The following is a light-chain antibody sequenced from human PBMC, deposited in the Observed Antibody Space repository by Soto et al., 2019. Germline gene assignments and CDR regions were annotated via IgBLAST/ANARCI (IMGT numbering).Light chain of an antibody. CDR2: LGS. Sequence: DVVMTQSPLSPPVTPGEPASISCRSSQSLLHGSGFNYLDWFLQKPGQSPQLLIYLGSNRASGVPDRFSGSTSGTDFTLHISRVEAEDVGVYYCMQTLQTPFTFGPGTKVHI. CDR1: QSLLHGSGFNY. J-gene: IGKJ3*01. V-gene: IGKV2-28*01. CDR3: MQTLQTPFT.